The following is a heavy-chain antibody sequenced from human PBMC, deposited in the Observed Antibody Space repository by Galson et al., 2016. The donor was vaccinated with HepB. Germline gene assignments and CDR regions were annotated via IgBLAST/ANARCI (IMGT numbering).Heavy chain of an antibody. CDR1: GDSIGTYY. V-gene: IGHV4-59*01. D-gene: IGHD4-23*01. J-gene: IGHJ4*02. CDR3: ARGGDRYGGFRH. Sequence: ETLSLTCTVSGDSIGTYYWSFIRQPPGKGLEWIGYINHSGDTKYNPSLKSRVTISADTSKNQPSLRLSSVTAADTAVYYCARGGDRYGGFRHWGKGALVTVSS. CDR2: INHSGDT.